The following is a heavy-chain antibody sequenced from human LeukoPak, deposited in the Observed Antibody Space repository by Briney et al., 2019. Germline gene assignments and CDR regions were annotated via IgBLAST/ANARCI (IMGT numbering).Heavy chain of an antibody. CDR2: IYYSGST. J-gene: IGHJ6*02. D-gene: IGHD5-18*01. CDR3: ARGGYSYGYYYYGMDV. CDR1: GSSMSSYY. V-gene: IGHV4-59*01. Sequence: SETLSLTCTVSGSSMSSYYWSWIRQPPGKGLEWIGYIYYSGSTNYNPSLKSRVTISVDTSKNQFSLKLSSVTAADTAVYYCARGGYSYGYYYYGMDVWGQGTTVTVSS.